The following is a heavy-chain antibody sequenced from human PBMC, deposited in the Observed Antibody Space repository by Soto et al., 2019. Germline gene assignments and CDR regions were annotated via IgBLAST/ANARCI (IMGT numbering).Heavy chain of an antibody. V-gene: IGHV1-46*01. CDR1: GYSLTSYF. J-gene: IGHJ6*02. D-gene: IGHD4-17*01. CDR3: ARIVRDDYGDYSSYGMDI. Sequence: QVQLVQSGAEVKEPGASVKVSCKESGYSLTSYFMHWVRQAPGQGLEWMGIINPSGGRPTYAQRFQGRVTMTSDTSTSTVHMELSSLRSEDTAVYYCARIVRDDYGDYSSYGMDIWGQGTTVTVPS. CDR2: INPSGGRP.